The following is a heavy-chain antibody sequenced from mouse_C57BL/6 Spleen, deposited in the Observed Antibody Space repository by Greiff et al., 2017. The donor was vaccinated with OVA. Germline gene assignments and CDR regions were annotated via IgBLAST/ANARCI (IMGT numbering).Heavy chain of an antibody. CDR3: ALSAMDY. Sequence: VQLKESGAELVKPGASVKLSCTASGFNIKDYYMHWVKQRTEQGLEWIGRIDPEDGETKYAPTFQGKATITADTSSNTAYLQLSSLTSEDTAVYYCALSAMDYWGQGTSVTVSS. V-gene: IGHV14-2*01. J-gene: IGHJ4*01. CDR2: IDPEDGET. CDR1: GFNIKDYY.